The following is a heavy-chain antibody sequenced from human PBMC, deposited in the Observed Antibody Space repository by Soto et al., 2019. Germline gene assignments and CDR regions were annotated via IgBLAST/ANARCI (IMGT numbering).Heavy chain of an antibody. J-gene: IGHJ6*02. V-gene: IGHV1-18*01. Sequence: QVQLVQSGAEVKKPGASVKVSCKASGYTFTSYGISWVRQAPGQGLEWMGWISAYNGNTNYAQKLQGRVTMTTDTSTSTAYMELRSLRSDDTDVYYCARDQGYCSGGSCYYYYGMDVWGQGTTVTVSS. CDR2: ISAYNGNT. CDR1: GYTFTSYG. CDR3: ARDQGYCSGGSCYYYYGMDV. D-gene: IGHD2-15*01.